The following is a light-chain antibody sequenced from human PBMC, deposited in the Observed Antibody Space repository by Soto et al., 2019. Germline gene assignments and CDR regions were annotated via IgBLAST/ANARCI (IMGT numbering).Light chain of an antibody. Sequence: QSVLTQPPSVSAAPRQRVTISCSGSSSNIGNNAVNWYQQLPGKAPKLLIYYDDLLPSGVSDRFSGSKSGTSASLAISGLQSEDEADYYCAAWDDSLNGNGVFGGGTKLTVL. CDR3: AAWDDSLNGNGV. J-gene: IGLJ3*02. CDR1: SSNIGNNA. V-gene: IGLV1-36*01. CDR2: YDD.